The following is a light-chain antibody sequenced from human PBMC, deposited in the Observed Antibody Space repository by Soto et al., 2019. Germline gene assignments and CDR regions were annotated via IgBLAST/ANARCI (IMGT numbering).Light chain of an antibody. CDR1: TGAVTSGHY. CDR2: DTR. J-gene: IGLJ2*01. CDR3: LLSYSGAGVV. V-gene: IGLV7-46*01. Sequence: QAVVTQEPLLTVSPGGTVTLTCGSSTGAVTSGHYPYWFQQKPGQAPRTLIYDTRNKHSWTPARFSGSLLGGKAALTLSGAQPEDEAEYYCLLSYSGAGVVFGGGTKLTVL.